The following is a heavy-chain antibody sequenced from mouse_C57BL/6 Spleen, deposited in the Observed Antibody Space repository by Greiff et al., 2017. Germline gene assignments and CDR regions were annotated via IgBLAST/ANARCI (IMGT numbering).Heavy chain of an antibody. J-gene: IGHJ3*01. V-gene: IGHV1-55*01. Sequence: QVQLQQPGAELVKPGASVKMSCKASGYTFTSYWITWVKQRPGQGLEWIGDIYPGSGSTNYNEKFKSKATLTVDTSSSAAYMQLSSLTSEDSAVYYCARIYYDLRSAWFAYWGQGTLVTVSA. D-gene: IGHD2-4*01. CDR2: IYPGSGST. CDR3: ARIYYDLRSAWFAY. CDR1: GYTFTSYW.